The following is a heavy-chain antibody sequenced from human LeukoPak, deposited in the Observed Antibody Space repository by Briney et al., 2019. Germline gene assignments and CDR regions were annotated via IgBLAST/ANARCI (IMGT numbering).Heavy chain of an antibody. CDR3: ARDYGYDSSGYYQAMHY. CDR2: ISAYNGNT. V-gene: IGHV1-18*01. J-gene: IGHJ4*02. CDR1: GYTFTSYG. Sequence: ASVKVSCKASGYTFTSYGISWVRQAPGQGLEWMGWISAYNGNTNYAQKLQGRVTMTTGTSTSTAYMELRSLRSDDTPVYYCARDYGYDSSGYYQAMHYWGQGTLVTVSS. D-gene: IGHD3-22*01.